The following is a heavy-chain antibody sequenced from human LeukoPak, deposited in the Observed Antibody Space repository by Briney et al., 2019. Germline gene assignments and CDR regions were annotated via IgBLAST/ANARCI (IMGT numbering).Heavy chain of an antibody. V-gene: IGHV4-34*01. CDR1: GGSFSGYY. J-gene: IGHJ1*01. CDR2: INHSGST. D-gene: IGHD6-19*01. CDR3: ARGTYSSGWCRTAEYFQH. Sequence: SETLSLTCAVYGGSFSGYYWSWIRQPPGKGLEWIGEINHSGSTNYNPSLKSRVTISVDTSKNQFSLKLSSVTAADTAVYYCARGTYSSGWCRTAEYFQHWGQGTLVTVSS.